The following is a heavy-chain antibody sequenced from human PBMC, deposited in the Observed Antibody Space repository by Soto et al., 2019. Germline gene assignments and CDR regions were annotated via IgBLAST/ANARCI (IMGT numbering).Heavy chain of an antibody. D-gene: IGHD2-15*01. CDR3: ACATVVAATFDF. V-gene: IGHV3-21*01. CDR2: ISSGSSNI. J-gene: IGHJ4*02. CDR1: GFAFRSYN. Sequence: EVQLVESGGGLVKPGGSLTLSCAASGFAFRSYNMNWVRQAPGKGLEWVASISSGSSNIYYADSVKGRFTISRDNAKNLLFLQMDSLRAEDSAVYYCACATVVAATFDFWGQGTLVTVSS.